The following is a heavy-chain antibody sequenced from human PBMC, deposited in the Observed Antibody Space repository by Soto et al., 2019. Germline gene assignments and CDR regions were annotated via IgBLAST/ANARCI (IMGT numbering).Heavy chain of an antibody. CDR3: ARGVYNWNYIRFRYYFDY. CDR1: GYTFTSYD. CDR2: MNPNSGNT. D-gene: IGHD1-7*01. Sequence: ASVKVSCKASGYTFTSYDINWVRQATGQGLEWMGWMNPNSGNTGYAQKFQGRVTMTRNTSISTAYMELSSLRSEDTAVYYYARGVYNWNYIRFRYYFDYWGQGTLVTVSS. J-gene: IGHJ4*02. V-gene: IGHV1-8*01.